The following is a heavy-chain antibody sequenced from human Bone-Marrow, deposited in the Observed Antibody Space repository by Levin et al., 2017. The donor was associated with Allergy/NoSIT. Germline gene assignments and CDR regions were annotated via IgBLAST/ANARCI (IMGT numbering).Heavy chain of an antibody. Sequence: PSETLSLSCTVSGVSSTNSGYYWGWIRQPPGKGLEWIGGIHHSGSVYHNPSLKSRVTISIATSRNQFFLEMTSVTAADTAVYYCASLTTTKGYTADDWGQGTLVIVSS. D-gene: IGHD6-13*01. J-gene: IGHJ4*02. CDR2: IHHSGSV. CDR1: GVSSTNSGYY. V-gene: IGHV4-39*01. CDR3: ASLTTTKGYTADD.